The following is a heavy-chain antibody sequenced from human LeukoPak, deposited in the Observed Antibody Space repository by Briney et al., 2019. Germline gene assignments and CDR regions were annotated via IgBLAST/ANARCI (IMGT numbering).Heavy chain of an antibody. CDR2: ISDDGSIT. CDR1: GFPFSGDW. J-gene: IGHJ4*02. D-gene: IGHD5/OR15-5a*01. CDR3: VRRYYEYNVYDRHFDF. Sequence: GGPLRLSCPASGFPFSGDWMHGVRQAPGKGLGWVSGISDDGSITTYADSVQGRFTISRDNANSTVFLQMNSLRVDDTAVYFCVRRYYEYNVYDRHFDFWGQGILVTVSS. V-gene: IGHV3-74*01.